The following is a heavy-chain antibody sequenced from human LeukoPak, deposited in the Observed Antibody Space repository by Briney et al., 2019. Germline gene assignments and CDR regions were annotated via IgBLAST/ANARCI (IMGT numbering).Heavy chain of an antibody. V-gene: IGHV1-2*02. CDR2: INPNSGGT. D-gene: IGHD5-24*01. J-gene: IGHJ4*02. CDR1: GYTFTGYY. Sequence: ASAKVSCKASGYTFTGYYMHWVRQAPGQGLEWMGWINPNSGGTNYAQKFQGRVTMTRDTSISTAYMELSRLRSDDTAVYYCARAERSRWLQFNWGQGTLVTVSS. CDR3: ARAERSRWLQFN.